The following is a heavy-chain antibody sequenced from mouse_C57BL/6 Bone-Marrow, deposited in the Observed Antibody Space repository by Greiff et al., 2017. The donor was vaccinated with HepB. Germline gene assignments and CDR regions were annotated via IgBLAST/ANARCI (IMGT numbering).Heavy chain of an antibody. V-gene: IGHV1-55*01. D-gene: IGHD1-1*01. CDR3: ARGCYGSSYAMDY. CDR1: GYTFTSYW. J-gene: IGHJ4*01. CDR2: IYPGSGRT. Sequence: QVQLQQPGAELVKPGASVKMSCKASGYTFTSYWITWVKQRPGQGLEWIGDIYPGSGRTNYNEKFKSKATLTVDTSSSTAYMQLSSLTSEDSAVYYCARGCYGSSYAMDYWGQGTSVTVSS.